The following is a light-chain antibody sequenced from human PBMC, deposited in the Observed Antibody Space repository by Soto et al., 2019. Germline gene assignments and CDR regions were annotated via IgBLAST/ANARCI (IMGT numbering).Light chain of an antibody. CDR2: GAF. CDR3: QQYKNWPPLT. Sequence: EIVMTQSPATLSVSPGETATLSCRASQSVSYNLAWYQQKPGQGPRLLIYGAFTRATGIPARFSGSGSGTEFTITINSLQSEDFAVYYCQQYKNWPPLTFAGGTKVEIK. J-gene: IGKJ4*01. V-gene: IGKV3-15*01. CDR1: QSVSYN.